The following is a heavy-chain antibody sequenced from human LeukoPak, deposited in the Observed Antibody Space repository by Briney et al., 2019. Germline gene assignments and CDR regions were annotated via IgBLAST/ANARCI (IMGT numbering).Heavy chain of an antibody. CDR2: ISSNGGNT. V-gene: IGHV3-64*01. CDR1: RFTFSNYA. CDR3: ARDKIVGATHFDY. Sequence: PGGSLRLSCAASRFTFSNYAMHWVRQAPGKGLEHVSAISSNGGNTHYANSVKGRFTISRDNSKNTLYLQMGSLRAEDMAVYYCARDKIVGATHFDYWGQGALVTVSS. J-gene: IGHJ4*02. D-gene: IGHD1-26*01.